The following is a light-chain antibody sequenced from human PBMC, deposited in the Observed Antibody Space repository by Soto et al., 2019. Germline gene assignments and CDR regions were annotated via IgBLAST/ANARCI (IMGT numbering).Light chain of an antibody. V-gene: IGLV1-40*01. Sequence: QSALTQPPSVSGAPGRRVTISCTGNNSNLGAGYDVHWYQQLPGAAPKLVIFGNRNRPSGVPERFSGSKSGTSASLAITGLQAEDEADYYCQAYDDSLTAFVFGGGTKVTVL. CDR1: NSNLGAGYD. CDR3: QAYDDSLTAFV. CDR2: GNR. J-gene: IGLJ3*02.